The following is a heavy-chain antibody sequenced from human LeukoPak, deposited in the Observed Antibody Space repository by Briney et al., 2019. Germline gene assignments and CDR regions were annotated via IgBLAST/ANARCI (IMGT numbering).Heavy chain of an antibody. J-gene: IGHJ4*02. Sequence: GRSLTLSCAASGFTFSSYSMNWVRQAPGKGLEWVSSISTSGGYIFYADSVKGRFTMSRDNANNSLYLQMNSLSAEDTAVYYCARDLVLSRSVGASEKVDYWGQGTLVTVSS. CDR3: ARDLVLSRSVGASEKVDY. CDR2: ISTSGGYI. V-gene: IGHV3-21*01. CDR1: GFTFSSYS. D-gene: IGHD1-26*01.